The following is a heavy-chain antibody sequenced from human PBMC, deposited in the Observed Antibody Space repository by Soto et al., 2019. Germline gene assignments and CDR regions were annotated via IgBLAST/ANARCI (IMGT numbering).Heavy chain of an antibody. V-gene: IGHV1-69*13. CDR2: IIPIFGTA. CDR1: GGTFSSYA. Sequence: SVKVSCKASGGTFSSYAISWVRQAPGQGLEWMGGIIPIFGTANYAQKFQGRVTITADESTSTAYMELSSLRSEDTAVYYCARAVSITIFGVVSDAFDIWGQGTMVTVS. D-gene: IGHD3-3*01. J-gene: IGHJ3*02. CDR3: ARAVSITIFGVVSDAFDI.